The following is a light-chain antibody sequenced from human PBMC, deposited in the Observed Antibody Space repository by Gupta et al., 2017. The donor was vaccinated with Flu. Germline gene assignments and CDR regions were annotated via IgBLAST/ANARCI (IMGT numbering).Light chain of an antibody. Sequence: IQMTQSPSTLSASVGDRVTITCRASQTINSWLAWYQQKPGKAPKLLIYKASTLEIGVPSRFNGSGSGTEFTLTINILQPDDFATYYCQQYDTYRTFGQGTKVEIK. V-gene: IGKV1-5*03. CDR1: QTINSW. CDR2: KAS. CDR3: QQYDTYRT. J-gene: IGKJ1*01.